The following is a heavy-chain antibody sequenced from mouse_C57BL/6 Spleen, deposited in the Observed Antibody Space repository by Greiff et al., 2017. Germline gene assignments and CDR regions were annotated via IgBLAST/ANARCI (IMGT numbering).Heavy chain of an antibody. J-gene: IGHJ1*03. CDR1: GFTFSDYY. CDR3: ARDRNYGSSCGYFDV. D-gene: IGHD1-1*01. Sequence: EVKLVESEGGLVQPGSSMKLSCTASGFTFSDYYMAWVRQVPETGLEWVANINYDGSSTYYLDSLKSRFIISRDNAKTILYLQMSSLKSEDTATYYCARDRNYGSSCGYFDVWGTGTTVTVSS. CDR2: INYDGSST. V-gene: IGHV5-16*01.